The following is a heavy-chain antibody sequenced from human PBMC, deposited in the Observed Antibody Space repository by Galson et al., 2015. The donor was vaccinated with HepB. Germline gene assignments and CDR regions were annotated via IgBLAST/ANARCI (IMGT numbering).Heavy chain of an antibody. D-gene: IGHD6-6*01. J-gene: IGHJ6*03. CDR3: AREYSSSWGDYYYYVDV. Sequence: SVKVSCKASGYTFTSYAMNWVRQAPGQGLEWMGWINTNTGNPTYAQGFTGRFVFSLDTSVSTAYLQISSLKAEDTAVCYCAREYSSSWGDYYYYVDVWGKGTTVTVSS. CDR2: INTNTGNP. CDR1: GYTFTSYA. V-gene: IGHV7-4-1*02.